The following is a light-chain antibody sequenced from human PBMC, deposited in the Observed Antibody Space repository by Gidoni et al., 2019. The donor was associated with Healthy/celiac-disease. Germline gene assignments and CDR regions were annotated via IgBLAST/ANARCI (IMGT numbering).Light chain of an antibody. V-gene: IGLV3-1*01. J-gene: IGLJ2*01. CDR1: KLGDKY. CDR3: QAWDSSVV. Sequence: SYELTQPPSVSVSPGQTASITCSGDKLGDKYACWYQQKPGQSPVLVIYQDSERPSGLPERFSGSNAENTATLTISGTQAMDEADYYCQAWDSSVVFGGGTKLTVL. CDR2: QDS.